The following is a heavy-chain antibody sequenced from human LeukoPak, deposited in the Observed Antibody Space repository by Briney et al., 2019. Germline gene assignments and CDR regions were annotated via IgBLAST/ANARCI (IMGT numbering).Heavy chain of an antibody. CDR2: INQDGSER. J-gene: IGHJ4*02. CDR1: GFSLSNHW. Sequence: PGGSLRLSCAASGFSLSNHWMDWVRQAPGKGLEWVANINQDGSERYFGDAVKGRFTISRDSAKNSLFLQMDSLTDNDTAIYYCTRSISDRGQGTLVTVSS. V-gene: IGHV3-7*05. CDR3: TRSISD.